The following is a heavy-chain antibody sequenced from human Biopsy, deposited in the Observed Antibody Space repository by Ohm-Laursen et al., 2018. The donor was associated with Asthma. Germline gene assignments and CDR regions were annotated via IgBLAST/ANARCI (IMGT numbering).Heavy chain of an antibody. CDR2: ISASGART. V-gene: IGHV3-23*01. D-gene: IGHD3-22*01. CDR1: GFAFSNSS. Sequence: SLRLSCAASGFAFSNSSMTWVRQAPGKGLEWVSSISASGARTFYADSVKGRFTVSRDSSRNTLYLQLSTLRVEDTAVYFCAKITTDRQKANNWFDPWGQGTLVTVSS. J-gene: IGHJ5*02. CDR3: AKITTDRQKANNWFDP.